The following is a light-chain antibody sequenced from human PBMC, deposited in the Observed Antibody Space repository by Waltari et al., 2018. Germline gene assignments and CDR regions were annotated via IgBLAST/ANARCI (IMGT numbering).Light chain of an antibody. V-gene: IGLV2-11*01. Sequence: QSALTQPRSMSGSPGQSVTISCTGTSSDVAGYNYVSWYQQLPGKAPKLMIYDVSRVPSWVPDRFSGSKSCNTASLTISGLQADDEGDYYCYSYAGSYTYVFGTGTKVTVL. CDR2: DVS. CDR1: SSDVAGYNY. J-gene: IGLJ1*01. CDR3: YSYAGSYTYV.